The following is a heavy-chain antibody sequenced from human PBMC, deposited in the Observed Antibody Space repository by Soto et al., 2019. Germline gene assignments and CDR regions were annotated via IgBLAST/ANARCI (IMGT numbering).Heavy chain of an antibody. CDR2: IKQDGSEK. Sequence: EVQLVESGGGLVQPGGSLRLSCAASGFTFSSYWMSWVRQAPGKGLEWVANIKQDGSEKYYVDSVKGRFTISRDNAKNSLYLQMNSLRAEDTAVYYCARDLARLGYSGYGSFDYWGQGTLVTVSS. J-gene: IGHJ4*02. V-gene: IGHV3-7*03. CDR3: ARDLARLGYSGYGSFDY. D-gene: IGHD5-12*01. CDR1: GFTFSSYW.